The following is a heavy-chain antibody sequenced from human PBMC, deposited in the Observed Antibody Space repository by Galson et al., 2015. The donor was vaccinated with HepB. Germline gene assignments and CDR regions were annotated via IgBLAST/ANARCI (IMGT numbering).Heavy chain of an antibody. Sequence: SLRLSCAASGFMFSRYGMYWVRQAPGKGLEWLGVISYDGSNKYYADSLKGRFTISRDNSKNTLYLQMDSLRVEDTAMYYCAKDHFFSDWSPDIDYFDYWGQGTLVTVSS. CDR3: AKDHFFSDWSPDIDYFDY. CDR2: ISYDGSNK. J-gene: IGHJ4*02. D-gene: IGHD6-19*01. V-gene: IGHV3-30*18. CDR1: GFMFSRYG.